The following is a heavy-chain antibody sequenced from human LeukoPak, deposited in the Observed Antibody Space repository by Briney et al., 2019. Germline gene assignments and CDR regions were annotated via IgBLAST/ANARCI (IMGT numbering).Heavy chain of an antibody. CDR1: GFTFSTFA. V-gene: IGHV3-20*04. J-gene: IGHJ4*02. CDR3: ATGGITIFGVVTYPND. CDR2: INWNGGST. Sequence: GGSLRLSCAASGFTFSTFAMIWVRQPPGKGLEWVSGINWNGGSTGYADSVKGRFTISRDNAKNSLYLQMNSLRAEDTALYYCATGGITIFGVVTYPNDWGQGTLVTVSS. D-gene: IGHD3-3*01.